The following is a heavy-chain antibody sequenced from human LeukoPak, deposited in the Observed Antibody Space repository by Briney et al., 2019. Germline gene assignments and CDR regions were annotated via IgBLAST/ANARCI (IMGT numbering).Heavy chain of an antibody. CDR2: ISGSGGST. CDR1: GFTFSSYA. J-gene: IGHJ4*01. CDR3: ARDTRGESDY. V-gene: IGHV3-23*01. D-gene: IGHD3-10*01. Sequence: PGGSLRLSCAASGFTFSSYAMSWVRQAPGKGLEWVSAISGSGGSTYYADSVKGRFTISRDNAKNSLYLQMNSLRAEDTAMYYCARDTRGESDYWGHGTLVTVSS.